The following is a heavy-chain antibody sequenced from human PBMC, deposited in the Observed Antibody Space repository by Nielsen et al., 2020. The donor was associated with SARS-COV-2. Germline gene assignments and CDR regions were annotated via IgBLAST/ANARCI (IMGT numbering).Heavy chain of an antibody. Sequence: GESLKISCAASGFTFSSYWMSWVRQAPGKGLEWVANIKQDGSEKYYVDSVKGRFTISRDNAKNSLYLQMNSLRAEDTAVYYCARVSFGVVIIFRSSWFDPWGQGTLVTVSS. CDR2: IKQDGSEK. V-gene: IGHV3-7*01. J-gene: IGHJ5*02. CDR1: GFTFSSYW. D-gene: IGHD3-3*01. CDR3: ARVSFGVVIIFRSSWFDP.